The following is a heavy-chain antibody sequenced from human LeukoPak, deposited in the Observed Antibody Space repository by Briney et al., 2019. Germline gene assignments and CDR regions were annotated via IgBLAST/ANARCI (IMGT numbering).Heavy chain of an antibody. CDR3: AKWYSSSWYASGPVSDY. CDR1: GFTFSSYA. V-gene: IGHV3-23*01. CDR2: ISGSGGNR. D-gene: IGHD6-13*01. Sequence: GGFLRLSCAASGFTFSSYAMNWVRQAPGKGLEWVSAISGSGGNRDYADSVKGRFTIYRDNSKNTLYVQMNSLRAEDTAVYYCAKWYSSSWYASGPVSDYWGQGTLVTVSS. J-gene: IGHJ4*02.